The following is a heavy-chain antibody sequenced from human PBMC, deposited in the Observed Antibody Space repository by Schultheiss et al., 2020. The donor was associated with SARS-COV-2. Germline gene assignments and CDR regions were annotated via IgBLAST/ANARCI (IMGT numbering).Heavy chain of an antibody. D-gene: IGHD3-10*01. J-gene: IGHJ4*02. CDR1: GGSISSYY. V-gene: IGHV4-59*08. Sequence: SETLSLTCTVSGGSISSYYWSWIRQPPGKGLEWIGYIYYSGSTNYNPSLKSRVTISVDTSKNQFSLKLSSVTAADTAVYYCARKTMVRGVIPAIYFDYWGQGTLVTVSS. CDR3: ARKTMVRGVIPAIYFDY. CDR2: IYYSGST.